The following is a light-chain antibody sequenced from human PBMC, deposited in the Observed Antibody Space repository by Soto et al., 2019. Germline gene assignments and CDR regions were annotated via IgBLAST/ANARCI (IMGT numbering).Light chain of an antibody. Sequence: ETVLTQSPATLSLSPGERTTLSCRASWSISTYLAWYQQKPGQAPRLLIYEALNRATGIPARFSGSGSGTDFTLTISSLEPEDFAVYYCQQRSSWPPAFTFGQGTKLEIK. CDR2: EAL. V-gene: IGKV3-11*01. J-gene: IGKJ2*01. CDR1: WSISTY. CDR3: QQRSSWPPAFT.